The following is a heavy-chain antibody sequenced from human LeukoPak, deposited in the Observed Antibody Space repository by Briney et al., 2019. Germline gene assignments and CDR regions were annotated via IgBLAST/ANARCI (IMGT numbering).Heavy chain of an antibody. J-gene: IGHJ4*02. D-gene: IGHD3-3*01. V-gene: IGHV3-23*01. CDR2: ISGSGGST. Sequence: GGSLRLSCAASGFTFSIYAMIWVRQAPGKGLEWVSAISGSGGSTYYADSVKGRFTISSDNSKKTLYLQRNGLRPEDTAVYYCAKEDHDFWSGYYARRGGDYFDYWGQGTLVTVSS. CDR3: AKEDHDFWSGYYARRGGDYFDY. CDR1: GFTFSIYA.